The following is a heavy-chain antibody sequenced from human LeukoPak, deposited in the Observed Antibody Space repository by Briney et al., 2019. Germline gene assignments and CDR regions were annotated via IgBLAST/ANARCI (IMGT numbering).Heavy chain of an antibody. J-gene: IGHJ4*02. V-gene: IGHV4-34*01. D-gene: IGHD6-13*01. Sequence: SETPSLTCAVYGGSFSGYYWSWIRQPPGKGLEWIGEINHSGSTNYSPSLKSRVTISVDTSKNQFSLKLSSVTAADTAVYYCARTWSWSNFDYWGQGTLVTVSS. CDR1: GGSFSGYY. CDR3: ARTWSWSNFDY. CDR2: INHSGST.